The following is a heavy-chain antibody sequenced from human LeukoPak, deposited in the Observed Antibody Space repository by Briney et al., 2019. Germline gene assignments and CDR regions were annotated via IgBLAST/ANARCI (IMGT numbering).Heavy chain of an antibody. D-gene: IGHD6-13*01. J-gene: IGHJ5*02. Sequence: GSLRLSCAASGFTFSSYAMSWVRQAPGKGLEWVSAISGSGSRTYYADSVKGRFTISRDNSKNMLYLRINSLRAEDTAVYYCVKEVVVSAAVGTVGFDPWGQGTLVIVSS. CDR2: ISGSGSRT. CDR1: GFTFSSYA. V-gene: IGHV3-23*01. CDR3: VKEVVVSAAVGTVGFDP.